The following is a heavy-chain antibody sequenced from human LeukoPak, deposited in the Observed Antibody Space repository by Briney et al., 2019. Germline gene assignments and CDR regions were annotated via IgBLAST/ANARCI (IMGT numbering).Heavy chain of an antibody. J-gene: IGHJ6*02. Sequence: PGGSLRLSCAASGFTFSSYAMNWVRQAPGKGLGWVSAISGSGGSTYYADSVKGRFTISRDNSKNTLYLQMNSLRAEDTAVYYCAKDPSSGWYSYYGMDVWGQGTTVTVSS. CDR3: AKDPSSGWYSYYGMDV. D-gene: IGHD6-19*01. CDR1: GFTFSSYA. CDR2: ISGSGGST. V-gene: IGHV3-23*01.